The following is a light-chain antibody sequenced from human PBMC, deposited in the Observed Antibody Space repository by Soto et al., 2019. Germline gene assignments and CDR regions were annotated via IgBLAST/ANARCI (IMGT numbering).Light chain of an antibody. CDR2: EVS. CDR3: AAWDGSLNGYV. CDR1: SSDVGGYNY. J-gene: IGLJ1*01. V-gene: IGLV2-14*01. Sequence: QSALTQPASVSGSPGQSITISCTGTSSDVGGYNYVSWYQQHPGKAPKLMIYEVSNRPSGVSNRFSGSKSGNTASLTISGLQAEDEADYYCAAWDGSLNGYVFGTGTKVTVL.